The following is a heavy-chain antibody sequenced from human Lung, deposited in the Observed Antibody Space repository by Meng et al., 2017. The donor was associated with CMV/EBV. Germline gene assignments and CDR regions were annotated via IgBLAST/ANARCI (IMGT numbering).Heavy chain of an antibody. J-gene: IGHJ6*02. D-gene: IGHD3-16*01. V-gene: IGHV4-61*01. CDR2: IYYSGST. Sequence: LSCTVSGGSVSSGSYYWSWIRQPPGKGLEWIGYIYYSGSTNYNPSLKSRVTISVDTSKNQFSLKLSSVTAADTAVYYCARDYGWGAVTRYYYYGMDVWXQGTXVTVSS. CDR3: ARDYGWGAVTRYYYYGMDV. CDR1: GGSVSSGSYY.